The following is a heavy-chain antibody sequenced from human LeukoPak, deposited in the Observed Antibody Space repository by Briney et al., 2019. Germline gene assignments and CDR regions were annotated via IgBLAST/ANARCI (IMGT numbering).Heavy chain of an antibody. J-gene: IGHJ5*02. V-gene: IGHV3-23*01. CDR3: ARDRGPYVGMDNNWFDP. Sequence: GGSRTLSCLASGFTFKLSAMTWVRQAPGKGLEWVSAICGTGDNTYYADSVKGRFTISRDNSKNTLYLQMDSLRGEDTATYYCARDRGPYVGMDNNWFDPWGKGTLVIVSS. D-gene: IGHD3-10*02. CDR2: ICGTGDNT. CDR1: GFTFKLSA.